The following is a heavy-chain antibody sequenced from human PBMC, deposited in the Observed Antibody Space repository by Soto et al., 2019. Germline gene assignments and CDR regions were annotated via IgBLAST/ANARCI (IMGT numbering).Heavy chain of an antibody. J-gene: IGHJ3*02. CDR3: ARDPHLNWGTAAFDI. CDR1: GFTFSSYA. Sequence: GGSLRLSCAASGFTFSSYAMHWVRQAPGKGLGWVAVISYDGSNKYYADSVKGRFTISRDNSKNTLYLQMNSLRAEDTAVYYCARDPHLNWGTAAFDIWGQGTMVTVSS. CDR2: ISYDGSNK. V-gene: IGHV3-30*04. D-gene: IGHD7-27*01.